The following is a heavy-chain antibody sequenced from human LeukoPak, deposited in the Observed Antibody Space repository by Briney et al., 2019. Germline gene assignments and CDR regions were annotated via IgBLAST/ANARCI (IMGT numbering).Heavy chain of an antibody. J-gene: IGHJ4*02. Sequence: PGESLTISCKTSGYSFTTDWIGWVRQMPGKGLEWMGLIFPGDSETRYSPSFQGHVTISADKSISTAYLHWSSLRASDTAKYYCAKVSGATFYFDDWGQGTLVTVSS. V-gene: IGHV5-51*01. D-gene: IGHD3-10*01. CDR1: GYSFTTDW. CDR3: AKVSGATFYFDD. CDR2: IFPGDSET.